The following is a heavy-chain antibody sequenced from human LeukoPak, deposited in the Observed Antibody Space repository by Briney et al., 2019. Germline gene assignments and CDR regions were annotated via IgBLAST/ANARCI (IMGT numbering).Heavy chain of an antibody. J-gene: IGHJ4*02. CDR1: GYSFTNYW. Sequence: HGESLKISCRGSGYSFTNYWIGWARQMPGKGLEWMGIIYPGDSDTRYSPSFQGQVTISADKSISTAYLQWSSLKASDTAMYYCARHERGYDFWSGDQFDYWGQGTLVTVSS. CDR3: ARHERGYDFWSGDQFDY. D-gene: IGHD3-3*01. V-gene: IGHV5-51*01. CDR2: IYPGDSDT.